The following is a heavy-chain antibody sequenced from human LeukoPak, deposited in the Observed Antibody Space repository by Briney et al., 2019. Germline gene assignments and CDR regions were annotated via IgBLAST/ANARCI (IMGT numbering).Heavy chain of an antibody. D-gene: IGHD3-22*01. CDR2: INPNSGGT. J-gene: IGHJ4*02. Sequence: ASVKVCCKASGYTFTDYYMHWVRQAPGQGLEWLGWINPNSGGTNYAQKFQGRVTMTRDTSISTAYMELSRLRSDDAAVYYCAREYYDSSAYNQEAIDYWGQGTLVTVSS. CDR1: GYTFTDYY. V-gene: IGHV1-2*02. CDR3: AREYYDSSAYNQEAIDY.